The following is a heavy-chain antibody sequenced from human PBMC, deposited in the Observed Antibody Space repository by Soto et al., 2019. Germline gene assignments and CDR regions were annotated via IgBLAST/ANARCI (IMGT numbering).Heavy chain of an antibody. CDR1: GFTFSSYG. D-gene: IGHD6-13*01. Sequence: QVQLVESGGGVVQPGRSLRLSCAASGFTFSSYGMHWVRQAPGKGLEWVAVIWYDGSNKYYADSVKGRFTISRDNSKNTLYLQMNSLSAEDTAVYYCARDVESIAAAGTPPGGMDVWGQGTTVTVSS. V-gene: IGHV3-33*01. CDR3: ARDVESIAAAGTPPGGMDV. J-gene: IGHJ6*02. CDR2: IWYDGSNK.